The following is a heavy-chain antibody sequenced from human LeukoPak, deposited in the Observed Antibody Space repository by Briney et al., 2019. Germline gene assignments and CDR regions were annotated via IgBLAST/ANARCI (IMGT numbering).Heavy chain of an antibody. CDR1: GFTFSSYG. V-gene: IGHV3-33*01. CDR2: KWYDGSNK. J-gene: IGHJ4*02. CDR3: ARVFDPILTGYSTLKY. Sequence: PGGSLRLSCSASGFTFSSYGMHWVRQAPGKGLEWMAVKWYDGSNKYYADSVKGRFTISRDNSKNTLYPQMNSLRAEDTAVYYCARVFDPILTGYSTLKYWGQGTLVTVSS. D-gene: IGHD3-9*01.